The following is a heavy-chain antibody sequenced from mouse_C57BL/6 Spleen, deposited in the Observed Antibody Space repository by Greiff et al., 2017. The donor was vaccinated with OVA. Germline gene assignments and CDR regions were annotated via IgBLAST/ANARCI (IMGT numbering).Heavy chain of an antibody. D-gene: IGHD4-1*01. CDR2: IYPGSGNT. J-gene: IGHJ4*01. V-gene: IGHV1-76*01. Sequence: VQLLQSGAELVRPGASVKLSCKASGYTFTDYYINWVKQRPGQGLEWIARIYPGSGNTYYNEKFKGKATLTAEKSSSTAYMQLSSLTSEDSAVYFCARWELGPYAMDYWGQGTSVTVSS. CDR3: ARWELGPYAMDY. CDR1: GYTFTDYY.